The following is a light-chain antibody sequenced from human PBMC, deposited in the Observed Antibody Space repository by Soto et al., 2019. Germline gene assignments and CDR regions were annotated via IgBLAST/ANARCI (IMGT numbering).Light chain of an antibody. J-gene: IGKJ1*01. V-gene: IGKV3D-15*01. CDR3: QQYNQWPWT. CDR2: AAS. Sequence: EVVLTQSPATLSVSPGERATLSCRASQGISRNLAWYQQKPGQAPRLLMYAASSRATGVPARFSGSGSATEFTLTISSLESEDFAVYYCQQYNQWPWTFGPGTKVEI. CDR1: QGISRN.